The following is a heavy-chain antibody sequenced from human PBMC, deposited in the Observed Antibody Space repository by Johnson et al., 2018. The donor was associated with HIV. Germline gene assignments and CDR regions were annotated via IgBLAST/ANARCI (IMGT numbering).Heavy chain of an antibody. CDR3: TIGLTSFGVVILDAVDI. D-gene: IGHD3-3*01. CDR2: IKSKTDGGTT. J-gene: IGHJ3*02. Sequence: EVQVVESGGGVVRPGGSLRLSCAASGFIFSNAWMSWVRQAPGKGLEWVGHIKSKTDGGTTDYAAPVKGRFTISRDDSKNRLHLQMNSLKTEDTAVYYCTIGLTSFGVVILDAVDIWGQGTMVTVSS. V-gene: IGHV3-15*01. CDR1: GFIFSNAW.